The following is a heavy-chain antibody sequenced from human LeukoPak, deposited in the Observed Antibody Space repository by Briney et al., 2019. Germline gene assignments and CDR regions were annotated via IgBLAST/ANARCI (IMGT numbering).Heavy chain of an antibody. D-gene: IGHD3-10*01. CDR2: LNPNTGDT. CDR3: ARAYGQSYDF. J-gene: IGHJ4*02. CDR1: GYTFTGYF. V-gene: IGHV1-2*04. Sequence: GASVEVSFTASGYTFTGYFIHWVRQAPGQGLEWMGWLNPNTGDTNFAQQFQDWVTMTRDTSINTAYLDLSRLKSDDTAVYYCARAYGQSYDFWGQGTLVTVSS.